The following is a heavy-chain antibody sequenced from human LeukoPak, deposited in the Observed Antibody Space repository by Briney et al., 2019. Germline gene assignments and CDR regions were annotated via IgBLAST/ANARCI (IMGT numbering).Heavy chain of an antibody. V-gene: IGHV4-61*02. CDR3: ARQRYSYVRDLDY. Sequence: SETLSLTCTVSGGSISSSSYYWSWIRPPAGKGLEWIGRIYTSGSTNYNPSLKSRVTMSVDTSKNQFSLKLSSVTAADTAVYYCARQRYSYVRDLDYWGQGTLVTVSS. D-gene: IGHD5-18*01. CDR1: GGSISSSSYY. CDR2: IYTSGST. J-gene: IGHJ4*02.